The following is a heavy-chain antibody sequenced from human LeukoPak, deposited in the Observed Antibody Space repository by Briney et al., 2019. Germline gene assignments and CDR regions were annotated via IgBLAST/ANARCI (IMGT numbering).Heavy chain of an antibody. J-gene: IGHJ4*02. D-gene: IGHD3-10*01. CDR2: IYSGGST. Sequence: GGSLRLSCAASGFTFSSYSMNWVRQAPGKGLEWVSVIYSGGSTFYADSVKGRFTISRDNSKNTLYLQMNSLRAEDTAVYYCARDSGSGSYSGYWGLGTLVTVSS. CDR3: ARDSGSGSYSGY. CDR1: GFTFSSYS. V-gene: IGHV3-66*01.